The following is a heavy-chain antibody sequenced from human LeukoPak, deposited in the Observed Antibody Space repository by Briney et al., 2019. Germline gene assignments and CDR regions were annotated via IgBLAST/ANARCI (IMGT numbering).Heavy chain of an antibody. Sequence: ASETLSLTCTVSGGSISSSSYYWGWIRQPPGTGLEWIGSIYYSGSTYYNPSLKSRVTISVDTSKNQFSLKLSSVTAADTAVYYCARVDTAMGPIDYWGQGTLVTVSS. CDR2: IYYSGST. J-gene: IGHJ4*02. V-gene: IGHV4-39*07. CDR3: ARVDTAMGPIDY. D-gene: IGHD5-18*01. CDR1: GGSISSSSYY.